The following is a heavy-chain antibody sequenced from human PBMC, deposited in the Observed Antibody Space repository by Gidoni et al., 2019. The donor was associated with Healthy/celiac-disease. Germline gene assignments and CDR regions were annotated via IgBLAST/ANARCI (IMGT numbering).Heavy chain of an antibody. Sequence: EVQLVESGGGLVRPGRSLRLSCAASGSTFTSYAMSWVRQAPGKGLEWVSAISGSGGSTYYADSVKGRFTISRDNSKNTLYLQMNSLRAEDTAVYYCAKWGSIAAAGHRSDYWGQGTLVTVSS. V-gene: IGHV3-23*04. D-gene: IGHD6-13*01. J-gene: IGHJ4*02. CDR1: GSTFTSYA. CDR2: ISGSGGST. CDR3: AKWGSIAAAGHRSDY.